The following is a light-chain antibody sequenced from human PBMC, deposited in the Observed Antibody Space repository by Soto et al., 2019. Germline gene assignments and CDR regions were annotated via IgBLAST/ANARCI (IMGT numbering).Light chain of an antibody. J-gene: IGLJ1*01. Sequence: QSALTQPASVSGSPGQSITISCTGTSSDVGGYNYVSWYQQHPGKAPKLMIYEVSNRPSGVPDRFSGSKSGTSASLAITGLQAEDEADYYCQTHDSSLSAYVFGTGTKLTVL. CDR2: EVS. CDR3: QTHDSSLSAYV. CDR1: SSDVGGYNY. V-gene: IGLV2-14*01.